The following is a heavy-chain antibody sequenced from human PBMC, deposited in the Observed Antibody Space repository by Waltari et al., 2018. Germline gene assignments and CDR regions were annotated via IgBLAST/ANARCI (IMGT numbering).Heavy chain of an antibody. Sequence: EMQLVESGGDLVQPGKSLRLSCVVSGFTFDDHGMHWVRQAPGKGLGGVSGVSWNSDCIADADSVKGRFTGSRDNAKNTLYLEMNRLTVDDTGLYYCARDGGVSTTRWYLDLWGRGTLVTVSS. CDR1: GFTFDDHG. V-gene: IGHV3-9*01. D-gene: IGHD3-16*01. CDR3: ARDGGVSTTRWYLDL. CDR2: VSWNSDCI. J-gene: IGHJ2*01.